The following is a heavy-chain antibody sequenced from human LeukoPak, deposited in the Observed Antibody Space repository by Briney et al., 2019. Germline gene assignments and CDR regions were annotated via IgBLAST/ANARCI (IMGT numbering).Heavy chain of an antibody. D-gene: IGHD3/OR15-3a*01. V-gene: IGHV3-23*01. CDR1: GFTFSTYA. Sequence: GGSLRLSCAASGFTFSTYAMSWVRQAPGKGLEWVSAISGSGGSTFYPDSVKGRFSISRDNSKNTLYLQMSSLRAEDTAVYYCAKGGILMIYLPLDSWGQGTLVTVSS. CDR2: ISGSGGST. CDR3: AKGGILMIYLPLDS. J-gene: IGHJ4*02.